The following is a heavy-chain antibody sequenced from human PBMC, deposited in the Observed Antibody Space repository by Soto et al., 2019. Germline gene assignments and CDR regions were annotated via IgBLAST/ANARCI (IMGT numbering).Heavy chain of an antibody. J-gene: IGHJ4*02. CDR3: ARDQGPRPSIVQVYCFDY. Sequence: ASVKVSCKASGYTLISYYMHWVRQAPGQGLEWMGIINPSDSSTTYAQKFQGRVTMTRDTSTSTVYLELSSLRSEDTAVYYCARDQGPRPSIVQVYCFDYWGQGALVPVSP. D-gene: IGHD1-26*01. CDR2: INPSDSST. V-gene: IGHV1-46*01. CDR1: GYTLISYY.